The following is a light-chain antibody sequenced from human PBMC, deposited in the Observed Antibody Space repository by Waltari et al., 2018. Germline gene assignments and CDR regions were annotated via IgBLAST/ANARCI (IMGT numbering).Light chain of an antibody. CDR1: SSNIGSNF. CDR2: RNN. CDR3: ASWDDSLSEYV. Sequence: QSVLTQPPSASGVPGQRVTISCSGSSSNIGSNFICWYQHLPGTAPTLLLYRNNPRPSGVPDLFSGSKSGTSASLAISGLLSEDEADYYCASWDDSLSEYVFGTGTKVTVL. J-gene: IGLJ1*01. V-gene: IGLV1-47*01.